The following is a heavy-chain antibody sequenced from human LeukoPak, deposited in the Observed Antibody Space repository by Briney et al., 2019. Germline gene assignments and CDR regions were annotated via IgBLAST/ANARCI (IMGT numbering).Heavy chain of an antibody. CDR3: AREVIAARILWFDP. CDR1: GGSISSSSYY. CDR2: IYYSGST. V-gene: IGHV4-39*02. J-gene: IGHJ5*02. Sequence: SETLSLTCTVSGGSISSSSYYWGWIRQPPGKGLEWIGSIYYSGSTYYNPSLKSRVTISVDTSKNQFSLKLSSVTAADTAVYYCAREVIAARILWFDPWGQGTLVTVSS. D-gene: IGHD6-6*01.